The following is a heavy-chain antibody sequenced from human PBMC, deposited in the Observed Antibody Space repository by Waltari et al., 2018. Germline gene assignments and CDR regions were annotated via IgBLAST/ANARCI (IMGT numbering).Heavy chain of an antibody. CDR1: GFTFSSFW. CDR3: TRDSPSWI. CDR2: INRDGSDT. J-gene: IGHJ3*02. V-gene: IGHV3-74*01. Sequence: EGQLVESGGGLVQPGGSLKLSCAASGFTFSSFWMHWVRQVPGQGLVWVSRINRDGSDTSYADSVRGRFTVSRDNAKNMAYLQMNSLRAEDTAIYYCTRDSPSWIWGQGTMVSVSS.